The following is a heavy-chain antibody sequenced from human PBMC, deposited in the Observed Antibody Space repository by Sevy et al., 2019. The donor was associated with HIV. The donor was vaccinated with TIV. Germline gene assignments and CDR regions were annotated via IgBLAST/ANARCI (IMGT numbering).Heavy chain of an antibody. CDR2: ISTGTDHI. CDR1: GYTFPAFS. CDR3: VRRGVDAYNVYFDL. D-gene: IGHD3-10*01. Sequence: GGSLRLSCTASGYTFPAFSFNWVRQAPGKGLEWLSYISTGTDHIYYADSAKGRFTISRDDAKNSVYLEMKSLRNQDTALYYCVRRGVDAYNVYFDLWGQGTLVTVSS. V-gene: IGHV3-21*05. J-gene: IGHJ4*02.